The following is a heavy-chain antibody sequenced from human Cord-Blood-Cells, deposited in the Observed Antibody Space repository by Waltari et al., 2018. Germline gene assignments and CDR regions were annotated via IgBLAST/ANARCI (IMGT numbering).Heavy chain of an antibody. CDR1: GFTFSSYS. J-gene: IGHJ3*02. Sequence: EVQLVESGGGLVKPGGSLRLSCAASGFTFSSYSMNWVRQAPGKGLEGVSSISSSSSYIYYADSVKGRFTISRDNAKNSLYLQMNSLRAEDTAVYYCARDRYSGSYYAFDIWGQGTMVTVSS. CDR3: ARDRYSGSYYAFDI. CDR2: ISSSSSYI. D-gene: IGHD1-26*01. V-gene: IGHV3-21*01.